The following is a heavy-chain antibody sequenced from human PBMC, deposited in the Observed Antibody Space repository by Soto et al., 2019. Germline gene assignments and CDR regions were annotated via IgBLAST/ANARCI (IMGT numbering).Heavy chain of an antibody. Sequence: QVQLQESGPGLVKPSETLSLTCTVSGGSVSSGSYYWSWIRQPPGKGLEWIGYIYYSGSTNYNPPLTGRVTISVDTSQHQFALKPSSAAAADTAVDFCAEGIEGWYQGRYYYGMDVWGQGTTVTVSS. CDR1: GGSVSSGSYY. J-gene: IGHJ6*02. V-gene: IGHV4-61*01. CDR2: IYYSGST. CDR3: AEGIEGWYQGRYYYGMDV. D-gene: IGHD6-19*01.